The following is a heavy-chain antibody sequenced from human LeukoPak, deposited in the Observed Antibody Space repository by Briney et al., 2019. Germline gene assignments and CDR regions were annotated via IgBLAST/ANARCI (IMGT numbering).Heavy chain of an antibody. CDR2: ISSNADST. CDR3: ARDRYDFGDHVGFGY. D-gene: IGHD4-17*01. V-gene: IGHV3-23*01. CDR1: GFTFSSYS. Sequence: GGSLRLSCAASGFTFSSYSMNWDRQAPGKGLEWVSAISSNADSTFYADSVKGRFTISRDNSKNTLYVQMNSLRAEDTAVYYCARDRYDFGDHVGFGYWGQGTLVTVSS. J-gene: IGHJ4*02.